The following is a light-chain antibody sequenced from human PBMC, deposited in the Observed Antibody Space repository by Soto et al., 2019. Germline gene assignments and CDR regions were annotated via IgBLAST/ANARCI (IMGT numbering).Light chain of an antibody. CDR1: QSVSSSY. V-gene: IGKV3-20*01. CDR2: GAS. Sequence: EIVLTQSPGTLSLSPGERATLSCRASQSVSSSYLAWYQQKPGQAPRLLIYGASSRATGIPDRFSGSGSGTAFTLTISRLEPEDFAVYYCQRYGSSPPRTFGQGTKVEIK. J-gene: IGKJ1*01. CDR3: QRYGSSPPRT.